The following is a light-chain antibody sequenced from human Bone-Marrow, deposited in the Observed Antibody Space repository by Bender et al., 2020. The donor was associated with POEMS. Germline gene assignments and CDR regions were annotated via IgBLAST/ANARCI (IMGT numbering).Light chain of an antibody. CDR2: FVS. CDR1: SSDVGGYGF. Sequence: QSALTQPRSVSGSPGQSVTISCTGTSSDVGGYGFVSWYQQESGKVPKLIIRFVSERPSGVPARFSGSKSGNTASLTISGLQPEDEADYYCCSHAGSYTWVFGGGTRLTVL. V-gene: IGLV2-11*01. CDR3: CSHAGSYTWV. J-gene: IGLJ3*02.